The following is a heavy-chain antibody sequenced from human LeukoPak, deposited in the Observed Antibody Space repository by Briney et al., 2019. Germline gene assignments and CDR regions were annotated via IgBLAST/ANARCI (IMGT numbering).Heavy chain of an antibody. J-gene: IGHJ6*03. Sequence: GGSLRLSCAASGFIFTDYGMHWVRQAPGKGLEWLTFIRYDGSDKYYADSAKGRFTISRDNSKNTLYLQMNSLRAEDPAVYYCTKDSNPAGYYYMDVWGKGTTVTVSS. V-gene: IGHV3-30*02. CDR1: GFIFTDYG. D-gene: IGHD1-14*01. CDR2: IRYDGSDK. CDR3: TKDSNPAGYYYMDV.